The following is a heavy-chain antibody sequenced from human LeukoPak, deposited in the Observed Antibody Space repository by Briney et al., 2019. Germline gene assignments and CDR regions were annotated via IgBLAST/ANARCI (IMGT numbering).Heavy chain of an antibody. CDR3: ARLVRGVIIVGYFDY. CDR1: XXXXXSSXYY. V-gene: IGHV4-39*01. Sequence: PSEXLXXTXXXXXXXXXSSXYYSGXIRQPPRKGLGWLESIYYSGSTYYNPSLKSRVTISVDTSKNQFSLKLSSVTAAVTGVYYCARLVRGVIIVGYFDYWGQGTLVTASS. CDR2: IYYSGST. D-gene: IGHD3-10*02. J-gene: IGHJ4*02.